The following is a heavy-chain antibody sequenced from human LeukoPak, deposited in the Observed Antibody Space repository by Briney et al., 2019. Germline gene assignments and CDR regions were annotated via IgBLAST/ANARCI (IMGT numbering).Heavy chain of an antibody. D-gene: IGHD6-13*01. CDR1: GASISSYC. CDR2: IYYSGST. CDR3: ASGPYPAAGTDHQFDY. Sequence: PSETLSLTCTVSGASISSYCWSWIRQPPGKGLEWIGYIYYSGSTKYNPSLKSRVTISVDTSKNQFSLKVSSVTAEDTAVYYCASGPYPAAGTDHQFDYWGQGTPVTVSS. V-gene: IGHV4-59*01. J-gene: IGHJ4*02.